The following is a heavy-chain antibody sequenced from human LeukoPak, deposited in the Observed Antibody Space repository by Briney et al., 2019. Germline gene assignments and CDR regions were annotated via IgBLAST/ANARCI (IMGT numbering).Heavy chain of an antibody. CDR1: GGSISSSSYY. CDR3: ARRAVAAARGWFDP. J-gene: IGHJ5*02. CDR2: IYYSGST. D-gene: IGHD6-19*01. Sequence: SETLSLTCTVSGGSISSSSYYWGWIRQPPGKGLEWIGSIYYSGSTYYNPSLKSRVTISVDTSKNQFSLKLSSVTAADTAVYYCARRAVAAARGWFDPWGQGTLVTVSS. V-gene: IGHV4-39*01.